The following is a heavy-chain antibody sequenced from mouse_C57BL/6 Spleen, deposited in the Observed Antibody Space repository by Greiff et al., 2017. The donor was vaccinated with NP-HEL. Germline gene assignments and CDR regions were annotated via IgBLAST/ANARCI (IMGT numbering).Heavy chain of an antibody. Sequence: EVHLVESGPELVKPGASVKISCTASGYSFTDYNMNWVKQSTGKSLEWIGVINPNYGTPSSNQKFKGKATFTVDQSSSTAYMQLNSLTSEDSAVYYWARGGFITTVVAWNYFDYWGQGTTLTVSS. V-gene: IGHV1-39*01. CDR3: ARGGFITTVVAWNYFDY. CDR2: INPNYGTP. J-gene: IGHJ2*01. CDR1: GYSFTDYN. D-gene: IGHD1-1*01.